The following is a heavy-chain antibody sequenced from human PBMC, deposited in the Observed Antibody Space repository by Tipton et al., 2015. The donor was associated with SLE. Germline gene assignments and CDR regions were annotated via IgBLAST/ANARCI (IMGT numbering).Heavy chain of an antibody. Sequence: TLSLTCTVSGGSVGNYYWSWIRQSPGKGLEWIGYIHYTGSTEYNPSLKSRVTISVHPSKNQLSLKLTSVTAADTAVYYCARVSCSSISCYVDFWGQGTLVTVSS. V-gene: IGHV4-59*08. CDR2: IHYTGST. D-gene: IGHD2-2*01. J-gene: IGHJ4*02. CDR3: ARVSCSSISCYVDF. CDR1: GGSVGNYY.